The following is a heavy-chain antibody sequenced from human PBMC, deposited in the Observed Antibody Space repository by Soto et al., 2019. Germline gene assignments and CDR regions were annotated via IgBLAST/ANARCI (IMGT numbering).Heavy chain of an antibody. Sequence: EVQMVESGGGLIQPGGSLKLGWEWWGSGVPEGGTMWGWIGRAPGKGLEWVAAFYRGGRRNYAASVKGRFVISRDKSENSVFLQLNLVRVEDTAVYYCAREVVVGATAKFDRWGQGTMVIVSP. CDR1: GVPEGGT. CDR3: AREVVVGATAKFDR. J-gene: IGHJ5*02. D-gene: IGHD2-21*01. V-gene: IGHV3-53*03. CDR2: FYRGGRR.